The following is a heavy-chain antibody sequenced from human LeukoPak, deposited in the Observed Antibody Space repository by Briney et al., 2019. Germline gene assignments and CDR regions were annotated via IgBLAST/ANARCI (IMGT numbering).Heavy chain of an antibody. D-gene: IGHD3-10*01. Sequence: KASETLSLTCTVSGGSISSYYWNWIRQPPGKGLEWIGYIYNTGSTSNNPSLKSRVTISVDTSKKHFSLRLSSVTAADTAVYYCARETPYGSGSYPFDYWGQGILVTVSS. CDR2: IYNTGST. J-gene: IGHJ4*02. V-gene: IGHV4-59*01. CDR3: ARETPYGSGSYPFDY. CDR1: GGSISSYY.